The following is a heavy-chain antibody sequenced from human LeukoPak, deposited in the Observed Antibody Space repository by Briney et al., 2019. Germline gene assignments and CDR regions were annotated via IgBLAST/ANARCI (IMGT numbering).Heavy chain of an antibody. J-gene: IGHJ4*02. CDR3: ARAYCGGGSCYSFDY. V-gene: IGHV1-2*02. CDR2: INPNSGGA. Sequence: ASVQLSRTASGCTFTGYYMHWVRHAPGQGLGCMGWINPNSGGANYAQKFQGRVTMPRDTSITTAYMELSRLTSDDTALYYCARAYCGGGSCYSFDYWGQGTLVTVSS. D-gene: IGHD2-15*01. CDR1: GCTFTGYY.